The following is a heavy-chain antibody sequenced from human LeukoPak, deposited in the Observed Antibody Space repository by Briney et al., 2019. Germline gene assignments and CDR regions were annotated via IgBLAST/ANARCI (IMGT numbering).Heavy chain of an antibody. CDR3: ARGGLELVY. V-gene: IGHV3-21*01. D-gene: IGHD1-7*01. J-gene: IGHJ4*02. CDR1: GFTFSTYS. Sequence: GGSLRLSCAASGFTFSTYSMNWVRQAPGKGLEWVSSISSSNSYIYYADSMKGRLTISRDNAKNALYLQMNSLRAEDTAVYYCARGGLELVYWGQGTLVTVSS. CDR2: ISSSNSYI.